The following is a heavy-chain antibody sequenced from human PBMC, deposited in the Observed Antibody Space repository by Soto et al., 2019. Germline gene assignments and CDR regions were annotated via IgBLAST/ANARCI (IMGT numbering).Heavy chain of an antibody. CDR2: IYWDDDK. D-gene: IGHD3-3*01. CDR3: AHITGYYDFWSGYYFYYFDD. CDR1: GFSLSTSGVG. J-gene: IGHJ4*02. V-gene: IGHV2-5*02. Sequence: SGPTLVNPTQTLTLTCTFSGFSLSTSGVGVGWIRQPPGKALEWLALIYWDDDKRYSPSLKSRLTITKDTSKNQVVLTMTNMDPVDTATYYCAHITGYYDFWSGYYFYYFDDWGQGTLVTVSS.